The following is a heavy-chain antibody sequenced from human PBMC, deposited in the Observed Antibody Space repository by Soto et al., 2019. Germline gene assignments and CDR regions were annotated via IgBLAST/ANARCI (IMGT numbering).Heavy chain of an antibody. CDR2: ISGSGSNT. CDR1: GFTFGSYG. J-gene: IGHJ4*02. CDR3: AKSVWKWLGIFDS. Sequence: EVQALESGGGVVQPGRSLRLSCAASGFTFGSYGMSWVRQAPGKGLEWVSSISGSGSNTYYADFVKGRFTISRDNSKNTLSLQMNSLRVEDTAVYYCAKSVWKWLGIFDSWGQGTLVTVSS. D-gene: IGHD6-19*01. V-gene: IGHV3-23*01.